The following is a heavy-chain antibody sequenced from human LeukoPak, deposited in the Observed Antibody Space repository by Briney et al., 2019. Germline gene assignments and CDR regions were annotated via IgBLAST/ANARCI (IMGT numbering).Heavy chain of an antibody. J-gene: IGHJ4*02. CDR2: IYHSGST. CDR1: GGSISSGGYS. D-gene: IGHD2-2*01. V-gene: IGHV4-30-2*01. Sequence: TLSLTCAVSGGSISSGGYSWSWIRQPPGKGLERIGYIYHSGSTYYNPSLKSRVTIPVDRSKNQFSLKLSSVTAADTAVYYCARSHCSSTSCYVGYFDYWGQGTLVTVSS. CDR3: ARSHCSSTSCYVGYFDY.